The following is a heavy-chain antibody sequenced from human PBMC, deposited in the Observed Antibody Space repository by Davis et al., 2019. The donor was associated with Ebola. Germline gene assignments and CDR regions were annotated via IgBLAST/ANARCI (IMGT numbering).Heavy chain of an antibody. D-gene: IGHD3-10*01. CDR2: INHSGST. CDR3: ARAYGSDKRSGYFDY. J-gene: IGHJ4*02. V-gene: IGHV4-34*01. Sequence: ESLKISCAVYGGSFSGYYWSWIRQPPGKGLEWIGEINHSGSTKYNPSLKSRVTISVDTSKNQFSLKLSSVTAADTAVYYCARAYGSDKRSGYFDYWGQGTLVTVSS. CDR1: GGSFSGYY.